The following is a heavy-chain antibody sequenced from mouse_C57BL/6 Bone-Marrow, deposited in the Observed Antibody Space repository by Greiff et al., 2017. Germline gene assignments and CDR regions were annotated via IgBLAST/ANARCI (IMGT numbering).Heavy chain of an antibody. J-gene: IGHJ1*03. CDR3: ARSGNWYFDV. CDR2: IYPGGGYT. D-gene: IGHD1-1*01. Sequence: VQLQQSGAELVRPGTSVKMSCKASGYTFTNYWIGWAKQRPGHGLEWIGDIYPGGGYTNYNEKFKGKATLNADKSSSTAYMQFSSLTSEDSAIYYCARSGNWYFDVWGTGTTVTVSS. CDR1: GYTFTNYW. V-gene: IGHV1-63*01.